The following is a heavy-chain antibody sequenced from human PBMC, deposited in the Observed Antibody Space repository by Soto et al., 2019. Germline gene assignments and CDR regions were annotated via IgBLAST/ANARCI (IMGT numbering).Heavy chain of an antibody. J-gene: IGHJ4*02. V-gene: IGHV1-69*13. CDR3: ARVSSSGWKPYYFDY. CDR1: GGTFSSYA. Sequence: SVKVSCKASGGTFSSYAISWVRQAPGQGLEWMGGIIPIFGTANYAQKFQGRVTITADESTSTAYMELSSLRSEDTAVYYCARVSSSGWKPYYFDYWGQGTLVTVSS. CDR2: IIPIFGTA. D-gene: IGHD6-19*01.